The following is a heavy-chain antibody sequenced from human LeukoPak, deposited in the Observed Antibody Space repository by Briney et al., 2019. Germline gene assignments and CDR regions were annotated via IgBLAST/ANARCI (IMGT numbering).Heavy chain of an antibody. CDR3: ARFASIAGDY. D-gene: IGHD6-6*01. J-gene: IGHJ4*02. V-gene: IGHV3-30*04. CDR1: GFTFSSYA. CDR2: ISYDGSNK. Sequence: GGSLRHSCAASGFTFSSYAMHWVRQTPGKGLEWVAVISYDGSNKYYADSVKGRFTISRDNSKNTLYLQMNSLRAEDTAVYYCARFASIAGDYWGQGTLVTVSS.